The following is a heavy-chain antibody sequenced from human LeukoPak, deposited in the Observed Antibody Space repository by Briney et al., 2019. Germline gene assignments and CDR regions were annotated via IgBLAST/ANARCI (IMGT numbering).Heavy chain of an antibody. Sequence: ASVKVSCKASGYTFTGYYVHWVRQAPGQGLEWMGWINPNSGGTNYAQKFQGRVTMTRDTSISTAYMELSRLRSDDTAVYCCARGRSTTGTFFIYWGQGTLVTVSS. D-gene: IGHD1-1*01. J-gene: IGHJ4*02. V-gene: IGHV1-2*02. CDR2: INPNSGGT. CDR3: ARGRSTTGTFFIY. CDR1: GYTFTGYY.